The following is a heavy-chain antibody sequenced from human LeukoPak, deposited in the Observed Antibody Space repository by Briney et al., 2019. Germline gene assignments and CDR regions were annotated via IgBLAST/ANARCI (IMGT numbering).Heavy chain of an antibody. J-gene: IGHJ4*02. V-gene: IGHV3-7*01. D-gene: IGHD3-10*01. CDR1: GFTFSSYW. CDR3: ASFLMVRGVLFDY. Sequence: GGSLRLSCAASGFTFSSYWMSWVRQAPREGLEWVANIKQDGSEKYYVDSVKGRFTISRDNAKNSLYLQMNSLRAEDTAVYYCASFLMVRGVLFDYWGQGTLVTVSS. CDR2: IKQDGSEK.